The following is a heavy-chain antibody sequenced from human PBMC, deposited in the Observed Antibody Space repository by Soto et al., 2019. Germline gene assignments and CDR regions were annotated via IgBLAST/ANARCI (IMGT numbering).Heavy chain of an antibody. CDR3: ASVNYYDSSGHFDY. CDR1: GFTFSSYA. V-gene: IGHV3-30-3*01. D-gene: IGHD3-22*01. J-gene: IGHJ4*02. Sequence: SLRLSCAASGFTFSSYAMHWVRQAPGKGLEWVAVISYDGSNKYYADSVKGRFTISRDNSKNTLYLQMNSLRAEDTAVYYCASVNYYDSSGHFDYWGQGTLVTVSS. CDR2: ISYDGSNK.